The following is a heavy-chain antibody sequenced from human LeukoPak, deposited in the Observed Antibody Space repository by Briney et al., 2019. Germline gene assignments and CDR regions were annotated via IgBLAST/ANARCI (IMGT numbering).Heavy chain of an antibody. CDR3: AKGRDFYGLGSES. CDR2: ISRTSSTM. CDR1: GFTFSSYS. V-gene: IGHV3-48*01. J-gene: IGHJ5*02. Sequence: PGGSLRLSCAASGFTFSSYSMNWVRQAPGKGLEWVSYISRTSSTMYYADSVKGRFTISRDNSKNMLYLQVNTLRAEDTAVYYCAKGRDFYGLGSESWGQGTLVTVSS. D-gene: IGHD3-10*01.